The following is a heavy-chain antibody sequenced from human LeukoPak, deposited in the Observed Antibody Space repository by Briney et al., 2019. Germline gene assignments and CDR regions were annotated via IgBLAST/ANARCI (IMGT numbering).Heavy chain of an antibody. CDR3: ARTAGSGWYPFDF. V-gene: IGHV1-18*01. J-gene: IGHJ4*02. Sequence: ASVKVSCKASGYTFTSYGISWVRQAPGQGLEWMGWISAYNGNTNYAQKFQGRVTMTRDMSTSTVYMELTTLRSEDTAVYYCARTAGSGWYPFDFWGQGTLVTVSS. CDR2: ISAYNGNT. D-gene: IGHD6-19*01. CDR1: GYTFTSYG.